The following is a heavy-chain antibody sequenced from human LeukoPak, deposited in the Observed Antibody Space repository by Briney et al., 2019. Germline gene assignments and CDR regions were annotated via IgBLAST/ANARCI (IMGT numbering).Heavy chain of an antibody. CDR3: ARDRYYYGSGSYYNPPHY. CDR1: GYTFTSYY. Sequence: ASVKVSCKASGYTFTSYYMHWVRQAPGQGLEWMGIINPSGGSTSYAQKFQGRVTMTRDTSTSTVYMELRSLRSDDTAVYYCARDRYYYGSGSYYNPPHYWGQGTLVTVSS. D-gene: IGHD3-10*01. CDR2: INPSGGST. J-gene: IGHJ4*02. V-gene: IGHV1-46*01.